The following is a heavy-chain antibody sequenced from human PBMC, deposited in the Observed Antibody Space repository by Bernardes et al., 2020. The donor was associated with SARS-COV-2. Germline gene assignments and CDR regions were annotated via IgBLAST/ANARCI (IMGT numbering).Heavy chain of an antibody. CDR2: ISPDGSVI. J-gene: IGHJ4*02. CDR3: NMGMVKWSDY. CDR1: GFTFSRSC. V-gene: IGHV3-7*05. D-gene: IGHD1-26*01. Sequence: GGSLRLSCVTSGFTFSRSCMSWVRQAPGKGLEWVATISPDGSVIYYMDSVEGRFAISRDNAKNSLSLQMNSLRDEDTATYYCNMGMVKWSDYWGQGTLVTVSS.